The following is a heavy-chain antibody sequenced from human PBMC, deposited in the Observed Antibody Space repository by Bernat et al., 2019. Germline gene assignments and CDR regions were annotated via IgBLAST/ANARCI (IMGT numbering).Heavy chain of an antibody. CDR2: ISAYNGNI. CDR3: ARDRLYYDYIWGSLDY. J-gene: IGHJ4*02. Sequence: QVHLVQSGAEVKKPGASVKVSCKASGYTFTNNGISWVRQVPGQGLEWMGWISAYNGNINYAQKFQGRVTMTTDTSTSTAYMELRSLRSDDTAVYYCARDRLYYDYIWGSLDYWGQGTLVTVSS. D-gene: IGHD3-16*01. V-gene: IGHV1-18*01. CDR1: GYTFTNNG.